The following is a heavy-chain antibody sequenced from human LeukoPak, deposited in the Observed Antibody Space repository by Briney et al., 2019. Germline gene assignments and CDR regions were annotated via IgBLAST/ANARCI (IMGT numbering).Heavy chain of an antibody. J-gene: IGHJ6*02. V-gene: IGHV3-30-3*01. CDR2: ISYDGSNK. D-gene: IGHD3-10*01. Sequence: PGGSLRLSCAASGFTFSSYAMHWVRQAPGKGLEWVAVISYDGSNKYYADSVKGRFTISRDNSKNTLYLQMNSLRAEDTAVYYCARDQIDYGSGRDYYGMDVWGQGTTVTVSS. CDR3: ARDQIDYGSGRDYYGMDV. CDR1: GFTFSSYA.